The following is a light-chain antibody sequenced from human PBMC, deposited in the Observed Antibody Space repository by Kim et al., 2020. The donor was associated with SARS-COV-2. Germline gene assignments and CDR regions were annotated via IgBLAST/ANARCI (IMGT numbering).Light chain of an antibody. Sequence: IVLTQSPGTLSFSPGEGATLSCRASQHVYKGYLAWYQQRLGQAPRLLIYQTSNRATGIPDRFSGSGSGTDFTLTISRLEPEDFAVYYCQQYGSSPPYTFGQGTKLEI. J-gene: IGKJ2*01. CDR2: QTS. CDR3: QQYGSSPPYT. CDR1: QHVYKGY. V-gene: IGKV3-20*01.